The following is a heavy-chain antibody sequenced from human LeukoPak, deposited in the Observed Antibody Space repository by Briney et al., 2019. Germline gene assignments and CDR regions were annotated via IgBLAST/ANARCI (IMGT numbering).Heavy chain of an antibody. CDR1: GFTFSNYE. Sequence: PGGSLRLSCAASGFTFSNYEMNWVRQAPGKGLEWVSFISRSGATIYYTDSVKGRFTIFRDNAKNSLYLQMNSLRAEDTAVYYCARDHATYYYDSSGYYDYWGQGTLVTVSS. J-gene: IGHJ4*02. CDR2: ISRSGATI. CDR3: ARDHATYYYDSSGYYDY. D-gene: IGHD3-22*01. V-gene: IGHV3-48*03.